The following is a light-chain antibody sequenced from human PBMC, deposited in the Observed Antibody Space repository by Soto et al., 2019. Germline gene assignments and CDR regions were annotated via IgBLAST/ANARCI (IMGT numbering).Light chain of an antibody. Sequence: ETVMTQSPATLSLSPGERATLSCRASQSVSSNLAWYQQNPVQAPRLLIYGASNRATGIPARFSGTGSGAEFPLTISRLQSEDFAVYYWQLYGISPHFGQGTRLEIK. V-gene: IGKV3D-15*01. CDR2: GAS. J-gene: IGKJ5*01. CDR3: QLYGISPH. CDR1: QSVSSN.